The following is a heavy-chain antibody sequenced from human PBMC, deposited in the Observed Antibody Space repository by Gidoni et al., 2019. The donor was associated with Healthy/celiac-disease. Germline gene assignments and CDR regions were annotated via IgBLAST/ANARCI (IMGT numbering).Heavy chain of an antibody. V-gene: IGHV3-53*01. Sequence: EVQLVESGGGLIQPGGSLRLSCAASGFTVSSNYMRWVRQAPGKGLEWVSVIYSCGSTYYADSVKGRFTISRDKSKNTLYLQMNSLRAEDTAVDYCARAPGYSSSCYFDYWGQGTLVTVSS. CDR1: GFTVSSNY. D-gene: IGHD6-13*01. CDR2: IYSCGST. CDR3: ARAPGYSSSCYFDY. J-gene: IGHJ4*02.